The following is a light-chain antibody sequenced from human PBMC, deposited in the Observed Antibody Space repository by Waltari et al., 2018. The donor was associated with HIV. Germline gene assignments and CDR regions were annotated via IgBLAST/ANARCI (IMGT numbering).Light chain of an antibody. J-gene: IGLJ3*02. V-gene: IGLV2-11*01. CDR1: SRDVGGYDS. CDR2: EVI. Sequence: QSALTQPRSVSGSPGQSVTISCTGTSRDVGGYDSASWYLHHPGKVPKLIIYEVINRPSGGPVRFSGSKSGNTASLTISGLQTEDEADYFCCSYAGTYTYVLFGGGSKLTVL. CDR3: CSYAGTYTYVL.